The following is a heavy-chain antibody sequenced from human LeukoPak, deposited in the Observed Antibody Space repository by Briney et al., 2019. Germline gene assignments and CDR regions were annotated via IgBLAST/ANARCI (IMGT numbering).Heavy chain of an antibody. CDR2: ISASGGST. CDR3: AKGPGMKYNWNDLDY. V-gene: IGHV3-23*01. CDR1: GFTFNNYA. J-gene: IGHJ4*02. Sequence: GGSLRLSCAASGFTFNNYAMSWVRQAPGKGLEWVSAISASGGSTYYADSVKGRFTISRDNSKNTLYLQMNSLRAEDTAVYYCAKGPGMKYNWNDLDYWGQGTLVTVSS. D-gene: IGHD1-1*01.